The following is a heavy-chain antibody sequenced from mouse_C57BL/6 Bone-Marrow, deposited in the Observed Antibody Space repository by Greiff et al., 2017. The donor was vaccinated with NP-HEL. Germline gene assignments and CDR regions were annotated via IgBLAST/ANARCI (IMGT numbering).Heavy chain of an antibody. CDR2: FYPGSGSI. CDR1: GYTFTEYT. CDR3: ARHEGGYYGSSSWFAY. D-gene: IGHD1-1*01. V-gene: IGHV1-62-2*01. J-gene: IGHJ3*01. Sequence: VQLVESGAELVKPGASVKLSCKASGYTFTEYTIHWVKQRSGQGLEWIGWFYPGSGSIKYNEKFKDKATLTADKSSSTVYMELSRLTSEDSAVYFCARHEGGYYGSSSWFAYWGQGTLVTVSA.